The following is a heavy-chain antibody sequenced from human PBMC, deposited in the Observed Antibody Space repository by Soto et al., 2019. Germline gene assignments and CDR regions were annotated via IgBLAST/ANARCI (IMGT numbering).Heavy chain of an antibody. CDR3: ARSVEGHFAY. CDR2: ITSDTNTI. CDR1: GFPFSIYS. V-gene: IGHV3-48*02. Sequence: EVQLVESGGGLVQPGGSLRLTCVASGFPFSIYSMNWVRQAPGKGLEWSSYITSDTNTIKYADSVKGRFTISRDNAKNLVYLQKDSLRDEETAVYFCARSVEGHFAYWGPGTVVTVSS. D-gene: IGHD6-19*01. J-gene: IGHJ4*02.